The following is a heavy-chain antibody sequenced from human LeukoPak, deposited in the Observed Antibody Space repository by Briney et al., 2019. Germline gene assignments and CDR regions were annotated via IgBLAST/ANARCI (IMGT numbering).Heavy chain of an antibody. V-gene: IGHV4-39*02. CDR3: ARDVGYCSDTSCSDHDY. Sequence: SETLSLTCTVAGVSISSSNSYWGWLRQPPGKGLEWIGSIDYSSNTYYNASLKSQVSISIDTTKNRFSLRLTSVTAADTAVYYCARDVGYCSDTSCSDHDYWGQGTLVTVSS. D-gene: IGHD2-2*01. J-gene: IGHJ4*02. CDR1: GVSISSSNSY. CDR2: IDYSSNT.